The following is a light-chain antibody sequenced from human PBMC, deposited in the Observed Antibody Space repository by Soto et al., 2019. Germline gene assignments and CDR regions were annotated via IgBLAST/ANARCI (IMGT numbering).Light chain of an antibody. CDR2: GAY. V-gene: IGKV1-27*01. Sequence: DIQLTQSPSSLSASVGDRVTITCRASQGITTYLAWYQQKPGKVPNLLIYGAYKLYSGVPSRFSGSGSGTHFTLTISGLRPEDVATYYCQYSSRATLTFGGGTKVEI. CDR1: QGITTY. CDR3: QYSSRATLT. J-gene: IGKJ4*01.